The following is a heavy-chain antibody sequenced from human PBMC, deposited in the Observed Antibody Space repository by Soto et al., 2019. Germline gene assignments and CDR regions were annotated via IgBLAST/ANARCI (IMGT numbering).Heavy chain of an antibody. Sequence: QVQLVQSGPEVKKPGASVKVSCKTSGYTFTSYGISWVRQAPGQGLEWMGWISTYQGNTNYAQKFQGRVTMTTDTSTSTAYIDRRSLRSDDTAVYYCAARSPAFDYWGQGTLVTVSS. CDR3: AARSPAFDY. J-gene: IGHJ4*02. V-gene: IGHV1-18*01. CDR2: ISTYQGNT. CDR1: GYTFTSYG.